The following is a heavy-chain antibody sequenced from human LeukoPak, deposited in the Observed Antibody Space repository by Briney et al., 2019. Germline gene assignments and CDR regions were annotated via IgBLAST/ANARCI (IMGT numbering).Heavy chain of an antibody. CDR2: ISTHKGNT. CDR1: GYTFTKYG. V-gene: IGHV1-18*01. Sequence: ASVKVSCKASGYTFTKYGLSWVRQAPGQGLEWMGWISTHKGNTNYGQKFQGRVTMTTDTSTSTAYMEVRSLRSDDTAVYHCARDVLHVFDIWGQGTMVTVSS. CDR3: ARDVLHVFDI. J-gene: IGHJ3*02.